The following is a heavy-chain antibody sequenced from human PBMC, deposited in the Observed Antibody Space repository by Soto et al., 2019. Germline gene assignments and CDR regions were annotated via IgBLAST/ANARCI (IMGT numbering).Heavy chain of an antibody. J-gene: IGHJ6*02. V-gene: IGHV4-34*01. CDR1: GGSFGGYY. CDR3: AGGRGVGGLIATYYYYGMDI. CDR2: INHSGNT. Sequence: QVQLQQWGAGLLKPSETLSLTCAVYGGSFGGYYWSWIRQPPGKGLEWIGEINHSGNTNYNPSLKRRVTISVDTSKSQFSLHMRSVTAADTAVYYCAGGRGVGGLIATYYYYGMDIWGQGTTVTVSS. D-gene: IGHD3-16*01.